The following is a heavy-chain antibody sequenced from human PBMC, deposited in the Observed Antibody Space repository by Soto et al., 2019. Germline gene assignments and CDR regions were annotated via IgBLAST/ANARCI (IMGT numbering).Heavy chain of an antibody. V-gene: IGHV1-8*01. J-gene: IGHJ4*02. CDR2: MQPSTGRT. CDR3: ARGVSAGVDY. D-gene: IGHD1-26*01. CDR1: GYSFTSLD. Sequence: VQLVQSGAEVREPGASVKVSCKASGYSFTSLDITWVRQTAGQGLEWMGWMQPSTGRTGYAQKFQGRVTMTRDTSINTAYMELTTLTSDDTAFYYCARGVSAGVDYWGQGTLVTVSS.